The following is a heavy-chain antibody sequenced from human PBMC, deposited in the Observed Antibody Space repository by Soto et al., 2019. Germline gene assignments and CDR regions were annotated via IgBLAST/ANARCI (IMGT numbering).Heavy chain of an antibody. Sequence: PSETLSLTCTVAGYSIRVPYYWAWIRQPPGKGLEWIGSIYYTGSTYYSPSLKSRLTISVDTSKNQFSLRLTSVTAADTAVYYCACSTGYYNFDYWGQGTLVTVSS. J-gene: IGHJ4*02. D-gene: IGHD3-22*01. CDR2: IYYTGST. V-gene: IGHV4-38-2*02. CDR3: ACSTGYYNFDY. CDR1: GYSIRVPYY.